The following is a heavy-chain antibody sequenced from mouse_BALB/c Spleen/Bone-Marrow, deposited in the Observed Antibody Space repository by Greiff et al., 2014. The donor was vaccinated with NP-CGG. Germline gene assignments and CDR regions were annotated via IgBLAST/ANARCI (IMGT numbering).Heavy chain of an antibody. CDR3: ARYDGYFDY. D-gene: IGHD2-3*01. Sequence: QVQLQQSGAELVRPGTSVKVSCKASGYAFTDYLMEWLKQGPGQGLEWIGVINPGSGSTNYNEKFKDKATLTADKSSSTAYMQLSSLTSDDPAVYFCARYDGYFDYWGQGTILTVSS. CDR2: INPGSGST. CDR1: GYAFTDYL. J-gene: IGHJ2*01. V-gene: IGHV1-54*01.